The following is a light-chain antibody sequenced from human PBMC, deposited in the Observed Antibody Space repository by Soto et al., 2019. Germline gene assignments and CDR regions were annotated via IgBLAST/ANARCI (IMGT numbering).Light chain of an antibody. Sequence: QAVVTQEPSLTVSRGGTVTLTCGSSTGAVTSGHYPYWFQQKPGQAPRTLIYDTSNKHSWTPARFSGSLLGGKAALTLSGAQPEDEAEYYCLLSYSGARGVFGGGTKVTVL. CDR2: DTS. CDR1: TGAVTSGHY. J-gene: IGLJ2*01. CDR3: LLSYSGARGV. V-gene: IGLV7-46*01.